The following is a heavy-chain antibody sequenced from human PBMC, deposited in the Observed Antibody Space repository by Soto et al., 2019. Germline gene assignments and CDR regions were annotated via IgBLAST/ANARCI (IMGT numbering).Heavy chain of an antibody. CDR2: IYTSGNT. D-gene: IGHD6-25*01. V-gene: IGHV4-4*07. J-gene: IGHJ5*02. Sequence: SETLSLTCTVSGGSISNYYWSWIRQPAGKGLEWIGRIYTSGNTNYNPSLKGRVTMSVDMSKNQFSLKLSSVAAADTAAYYCARDGSGHNGKAFDTWGQGTLVTVSS. CDR3: ARDGSGHNGKAFDT. CDR1: GGSISNYY.